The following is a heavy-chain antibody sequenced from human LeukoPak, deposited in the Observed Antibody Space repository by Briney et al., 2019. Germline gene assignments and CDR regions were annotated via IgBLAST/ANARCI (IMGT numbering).Heavy chain of an antibody. V-gene: IGHV4-59*01. CDR3: ARGGGGFDP. D-gene: IGHD3-16*01. J-gene: IGHJ5*02. CDR2: IYYSGTT. Sequence: SETLSLTCTVSGGSMNKYYWNWIRQPPGKGLEWIGYIYYSGTTNCNPSLNSRVTISVDTSKNQFSLKLSSVTAADTAVYYCARGGGGFDPWGQGTLVTVSS. CDR1: GGSMNKYY.